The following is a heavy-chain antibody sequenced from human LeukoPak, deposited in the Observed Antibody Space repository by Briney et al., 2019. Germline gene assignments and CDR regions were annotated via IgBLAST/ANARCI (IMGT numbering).Heavy chain of an antibody. J-gene: IGHJ4*02. CDR2: RHSSGTT. CDR3: ARDSRGAGPDFDY. V-gene: IGHV4-59*12. D-gene: IGHD6-19*01. Sequence: PSETLCLTCTVSGGSINDYWWAWIRQPPGKGLQWIGYRHSSGTTSYNLSLESRVTISIDTSRNQFSLKLNSVTAADTAVYYCARDSRGAGPDFDYWGQGTLVTVSS. CDR1: GGSINDYW.